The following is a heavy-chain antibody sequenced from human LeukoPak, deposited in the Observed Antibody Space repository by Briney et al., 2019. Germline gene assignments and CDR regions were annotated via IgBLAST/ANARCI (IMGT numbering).Heavy chain of an antibody. CDR2: INHSGST. J-gene: IGHJ4*02. V-gene: IGHV4-34*01. Sequence: SETLSLTCAVYGGSFSGYYWSWIRQPPGKGLEWIGEINHSGSTNYNPSLKSRVTISVDTSMNQFSLKLSSVTAADTAVYYCARTLWGPSDYWGQGTLVTVSS. D-gene: IGHD3-16*01. CDR3: ARTLWGPSDY. CDR1: GGSFSGYY.